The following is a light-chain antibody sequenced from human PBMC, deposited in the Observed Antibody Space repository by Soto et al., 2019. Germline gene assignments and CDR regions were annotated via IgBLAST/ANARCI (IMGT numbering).Light chain of an antibody. J-gene: IGLJ1*01. V-gene: IGLV2-11*01. Sequence: QSVLTQPRSVSGSPGQSVTISRTGTSSDVGGYNYVSWYLQHPGKAPKVMIYDVSKRPSGVPDRFSGSKSGNTASLTISGLQSEDEADYYCCSFAGNYIYVFGTGTKVTDL. CDR3: CSFAGNYIYV. CDR2: DVS. CDR1: SSDVGGYNY.